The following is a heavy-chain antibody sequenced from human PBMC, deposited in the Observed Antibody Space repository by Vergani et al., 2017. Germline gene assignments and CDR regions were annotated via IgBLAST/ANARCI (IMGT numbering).Heavy chain of an antibody. CDR1: GFSFNTYW. V-gene: IGHV3-74*03. CDR2: IDEYGNRA. D-gene: IGHD1-1*01. CDR3: VRTEYGTGIACNTRFDS. J-gene: IGHJ5*01. Sequence: EVQLVESGGGSVQSGGSLRLSCVAPGFSFNTYWMHWVRQVPGKGLMWVARIDEYGNRATYGDFETGRFTISRDNAKNTVFLQMNNLRADDAGVYYCVRTEYGTGIACNTRFDSWVQGALVTVSS.